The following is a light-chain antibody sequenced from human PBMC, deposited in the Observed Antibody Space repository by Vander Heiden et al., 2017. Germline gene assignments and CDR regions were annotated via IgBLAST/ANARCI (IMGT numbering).Light chain of an antibody. Sequence: SYVLTQPPSLSVPPGQAGRVTWRGNNKGKKSGHWYQRKPGQAPVLVVYEDGDRPSGIPERISGSNSGNKATLTISRVEAGDEADYYCQVWDSSSDHPGVFGGGTKLTVL. J-gene: IGLJ2*01. CDR1: NKGKKS. CDR2: EDG. CDR3: QVWDSSSDHPGV. V-gene: IGLV3-21*02.